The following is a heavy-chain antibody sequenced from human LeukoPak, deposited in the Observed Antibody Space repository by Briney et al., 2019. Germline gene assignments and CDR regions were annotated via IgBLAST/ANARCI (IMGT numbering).Heavy chain of an antibody. Sequence: PGGSLRLSCAASGFTFSTYAMTWVRQAPGKGLEWVSAIGGSAGSTNYADSVKGRFTISRDNSKNTLYLQMNSLRAEDTAVYYCAKSVDSGSWDPIPFDYWGQGTLVTVSS. V-gene: IGHV3-23*01. CDR2: IGGSAGST. D-gene: IGHD6-13*01. J-gene: IGHJ4*02. CDR3: AKSVDSGSWDPIPFDY. CDR1: GFTFSTYA.